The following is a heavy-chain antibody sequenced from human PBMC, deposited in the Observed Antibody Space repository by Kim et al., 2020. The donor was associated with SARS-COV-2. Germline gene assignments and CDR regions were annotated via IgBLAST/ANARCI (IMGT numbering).Heavy chain of an antibody. Sequence: ASVKVSCKASGYTFTSYYMHWVRQAPGQGLEWMGIINPSGGSTSYAQKFQGRVTMTRDTSTSTVYMELSSLRSEDTAVYYCARGHTVRGVRAGINFDYWGQGTLVTVSS. J-gene: IGHJ4*02. V-gene: IGHV1-46*01. CDR3: ARGHTVRGVRAGINFDY. CDR1: GYTFTSYY. D-gene: IGHD3-10*01. CDR2: INPSGGST.